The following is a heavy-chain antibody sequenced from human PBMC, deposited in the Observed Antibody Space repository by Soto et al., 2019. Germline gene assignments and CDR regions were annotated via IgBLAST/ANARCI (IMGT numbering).Heavy chain of an antibody. J-gene: IGHJ6*02. CDR3: VRDGERGYDMDV. CDR2: ISGRSRAI. V-gene: IGHV3-48*02. Sequence: EVQLVESGGGLVQPGGSLRLSCAASGFTFSTYNMNWVRQAPGKGLEWVSYISGRSRAIYYADSVKGRFTISRDNAKNSLYLQMNGLRDEDTAIYYCVRDGERGYDMDVWGQGTTVTVSS. CDR1: GFTFSTYN. D-gene: IGHD1-1*01.